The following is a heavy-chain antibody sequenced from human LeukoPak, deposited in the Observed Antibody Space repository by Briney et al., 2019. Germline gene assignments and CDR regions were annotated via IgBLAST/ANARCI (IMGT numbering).Heavy chain of an antibody. CDR3: ARGPGGPSWSGYYWGFDY. CDR2: IYSGGST. V-gene: IGHV3-53*01. CDR1: GFTVSSNY. D-gene: IGHD3-3*01. J-gene: IGHJ4*02. Sequence: GGSLRLSCAASGFTVSSNYMSWVRQAPGKGLEWVSVIYSGGSTYYADSVKGRFTISRDNSKNTLYLQMNSLRAEDTAVYYCARGPGGPSWSGYYWGFDYWGQGPWSPSPQ.